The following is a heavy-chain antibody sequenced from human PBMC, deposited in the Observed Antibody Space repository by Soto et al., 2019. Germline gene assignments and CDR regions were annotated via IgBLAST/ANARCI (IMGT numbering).Heavy chain of an antibody. CDR3: ARDLVGAATHFDY. CDR2: ISTYNGRT. CDR1: GYTFRNCG. J-gene: IGHJ4*02. D-gene: IGHD1-26*01. Sequence: ASVKVSCKASGYTFRNCGISWGRQAPGHALEWLGWISTYNGRTSYAQNLQDRVTVTTDTSTNTAYMELRSLRSDDTAVYSCARDLVGAATHFDYWGQGTLVTVSS. V-gene: IGHV1-18*01.